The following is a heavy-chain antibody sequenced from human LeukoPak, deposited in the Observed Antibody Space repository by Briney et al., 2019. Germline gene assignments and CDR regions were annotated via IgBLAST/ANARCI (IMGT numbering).Heavy chain of an antibody. D-gene: IGHD5-18*01. V-gene: IGHV3-48*03. J-gene: IGHJ4*02. Sequence: GGSLRLSCAASGFTFSSYEMNWVRQAPGTGLEWVSYISSSGSTIYYADSVKGRFTISRDNSKNTLYLQMNSLRPEDTAVYYCAKGGVEGYSSGLLYYFDYWGQGTLVTVSS. CDR3: AKGGVEGYSSGLLYYFDY. CDR1: GFTFSSYE. CDR2: ISSSGSTI.